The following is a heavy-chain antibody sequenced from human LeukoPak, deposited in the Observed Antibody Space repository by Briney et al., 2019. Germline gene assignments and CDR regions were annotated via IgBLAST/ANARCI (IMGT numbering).Heavy chain of an antibody. J-gene: IGHJ5*02. CDR3: ARLSIAAAGPNWFDP. V-gene: IGHV5-51*01. Sequence: GESLKISCKGSGYSFTSYWIGWVRQMPGKGLEWMGIIYPGDSDTRYSPSFQGQVTISADKSISTAYLQWSSLKASDTAMYYCARLSIAAAGPNWFDPWGQGTLVTVSS. D-gene: IGHD6-13*01. CDR1: GYSFTSYW. CDR2: IYPGDSDT.